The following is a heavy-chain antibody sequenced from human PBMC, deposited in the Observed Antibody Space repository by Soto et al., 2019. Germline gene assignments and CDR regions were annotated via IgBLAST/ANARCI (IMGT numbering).Heavy chain of an antibody. CDR1: GYTFTSYV. CDR3: AKDPLYALGNWFDP. CDR2: INAGDGNR. Sequence: ASVKVSCKASGYTFTSYVMHWVRQAPGQRLEWMGWINAGDGNRKYSQKFEDRVTITRATSTNTAYLELRSLRSDDTAVYYCAKDPLYALGNWFDPWGQGILVTVSS. J-gene: IGHJ5*02. V-gene: IGHV1-3*01. D-gene: IGHD4-17*01.